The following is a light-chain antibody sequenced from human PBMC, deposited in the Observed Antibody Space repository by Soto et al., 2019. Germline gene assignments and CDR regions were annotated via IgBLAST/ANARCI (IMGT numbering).Light chain of an antibody. CDR2: KAS. Sequence: DIQMTQSPSTLSVSVGDRVTITCRASQTISSWLAWYQQKPGKAPKLLIYKASTLKSGIPSRLRGSGSGTEFTLTISSMKNDDFETYYCQHYNSYSEAFGQGTKVDIK. CDR1: QTISSW. V-gene: IGKV1-5*03. CDR3: QHYNSYSEA. J-gene: IGKJ1*01.